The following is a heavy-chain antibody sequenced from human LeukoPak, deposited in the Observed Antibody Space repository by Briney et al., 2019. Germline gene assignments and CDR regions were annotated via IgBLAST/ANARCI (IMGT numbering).Heavy chain of an antibody. CDR1: GYTFTSYY. CDR3: ARDPEQQLVFDY. Sequence: GASVKVSCKASGYTFTSYYMHWVRQAPGQGLGWMGIINPSGGSTSYAQKFQGRVTMTRDTSTSTVYMELSSLRSEDTAVYYRARDPEQQLVFDYWGQGTLVTVSS. D-gene: IGHD6-13*01. V-gene: IGHV1-46*01. CDR2: INPSGGST. J-gene: IGHJ4*02.